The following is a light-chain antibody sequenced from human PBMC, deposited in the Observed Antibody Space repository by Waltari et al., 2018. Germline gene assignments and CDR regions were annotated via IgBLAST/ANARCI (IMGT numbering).Light chain of an antibody. Sequence: QSALTQPRSVSGSPGPSVTIPCTGTSSDVGGYNYFSWYQQHPGKAPKHMIYDVSKRPSGVPDRFSGSKSGNTASLTISGLQAEDEADYYCCSYAGSYTWVFGGGTKLTVL. CDR2: DVS. V-gene: IGLV2-11*01. CDR3: CSYAGSYTWV. CDR1: SSDVGGYNY. J-gene: IGLJ3*02.